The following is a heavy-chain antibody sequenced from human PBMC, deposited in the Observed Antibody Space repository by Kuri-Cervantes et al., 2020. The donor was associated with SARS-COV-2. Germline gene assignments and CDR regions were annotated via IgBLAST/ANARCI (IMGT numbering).Heavy chain of an antibody. J-gene: IGHJ4*02. V-gene: IGHV4-34*01. CDR1: GGSFSGYY. D-gene: IGHD3-22*01. CDR3: ARQDSSGYYYNFDY. Sequence: SETLSLTCAVYGGSFSGYYWSWIRQPPGKGLEWIGEINHSGSTNYNPSLKSRVTISVDTSKNQFSLKLSSVTAADTAVYHCARQDSSGYYYNFDYWGQGTLVTVSS. CDR2: INHSGST.